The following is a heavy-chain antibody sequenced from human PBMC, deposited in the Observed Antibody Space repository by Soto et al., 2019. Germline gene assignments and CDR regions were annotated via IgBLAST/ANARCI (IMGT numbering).Heavy chain of an antibody. CDR1: GYTFTGYY. J-gene: IGHJ3*02. D-gene: IGHD1-26*01. CDR2: INPNSGGT. CDR3: AILGATTFARGTAFDI. Sequence: QVQLVQSGAEVKKPGASVKVSCKASGYTFTGYYMHWVRQAPGQGLEWMGWINPNSGGTNYAQKFQGWVTMTGYTSISTAYMELSRLRSDDTAVYYFAILGATTFARGTAFDIWGQGTMVTVSS. V-gene: IGHV1-2*04.